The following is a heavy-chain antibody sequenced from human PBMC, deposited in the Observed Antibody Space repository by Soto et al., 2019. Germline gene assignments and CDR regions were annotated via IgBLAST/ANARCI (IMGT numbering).Heavy chain of an antibody. Sequence: SETLSLTCAVYGGSFSGYYWSWIRQPPGKGLEWIGEINHSGSTNYNPSLKSRVTISVDTSKNQFSLKLSSVTAADTAVYYCARERYYYDSSGHQNAFDIWGQGTMVTVSS. CDR3: ARERYYYDSSGHQNAFDI. V-gene: IGHV4-34*01. J-gene: IGHJ3*02. D-gene: IGHD3-22*01. CDR2: INHSGST. CDR1: GGSFSGYY.